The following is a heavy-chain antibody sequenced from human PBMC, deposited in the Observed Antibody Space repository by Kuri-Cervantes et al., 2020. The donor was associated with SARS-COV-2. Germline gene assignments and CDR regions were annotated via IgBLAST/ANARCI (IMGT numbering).Heavy chain of an antibody. CDR1: GGSISSGDYY. CDR3: ARGSSGYLSPHWFDP. Sequence: SCTVSGGSISSGDYYWSWIRQPPGKGLEWIGYIYYSGSTNYNPSLKSRVTISVDTSKNQFSLKLSSVTAADTAVYYCARGSSGYLSPHWFDPWGQGTLVTVSS. V-gene: IGHV4-30-4*08. CDR2: IYYSGST. D-gene: IGHD3-22*01. J-gene: IGHJ5*02.